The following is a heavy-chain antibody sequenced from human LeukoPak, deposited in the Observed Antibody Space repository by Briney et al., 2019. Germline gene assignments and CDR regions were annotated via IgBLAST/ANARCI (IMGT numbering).Heavy chain of an antibody. CDR3: ARVGLGEWFVYYFDY. V-gene: IGHV3-30-3*01. J-gene: IGHJ4*02. CDR2: ISYDGSNK. Sequence: PGGSLRLSCAASGFTFSSYAMHWVRQAPGKGLEWVAVISYDGSNKYYADSVKGRFTISRDNSKNTLYLQMNSLRAEDTAVYCCARVGLGEWFVYYFDYWGQGTLVTVSS. CDR1: GFTFSSYA. D-gene: IGHD3-3*01.